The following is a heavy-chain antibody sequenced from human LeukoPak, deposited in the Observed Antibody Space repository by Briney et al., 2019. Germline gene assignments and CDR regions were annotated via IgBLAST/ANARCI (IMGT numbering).Heavy chain of an antibody. CDR1: DASIKTYY. J-gene: IGHJ4*02. Sequence: PSETLSLTCSVSDASIKTYYWTWIRQPPGKGLEYIGCIYSRGSPKYKPSLKSRVTLSVDTSKNQFSLNLRSVTAADTAVYYCARVREGNHLHQFYLDSWGQGIRVTVSS. D-gene: IGHD1-14*01. CDR2: IYSRGSP. V-gene: IGHV4-59*13. CDR3: ARVREGNHLHQFYLDS.